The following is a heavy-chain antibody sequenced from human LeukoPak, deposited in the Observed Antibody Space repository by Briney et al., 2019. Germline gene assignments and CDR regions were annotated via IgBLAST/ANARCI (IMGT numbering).Heavy chain of an antibody. CDR1: GFTFSSYS. J-gene: IGHJ4*02. CDR2: ISSSSSTI. D-gene: IGHD3-10*01. CDR3: ARRGQGFGELWPTADFDY. Sequence: GGSLRLSCAASGFTFSSYSMNWVRQAPGKGLEWVSYISSSSSTIYYADSVEGRFTISRDNAKNSLYLQMNSLRAEDTAVYYCARRGQGFGELWPTADFDYWGQGTLVTASS. V-gene: IGHV3-48*01.